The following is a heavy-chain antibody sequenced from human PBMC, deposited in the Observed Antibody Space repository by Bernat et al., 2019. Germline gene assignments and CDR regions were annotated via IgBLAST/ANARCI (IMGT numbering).Heavy chain of an antibody. Sequence: EVQLVEAGGGLGKPGGARRLTCAASGFSVSDYRMNWVRQAPGQGLEWVSIISTTSSYAYSADSVTGRFTISRATATNSLYLEMNSLRAEDTAVYYCAREGSSYCSGHSCYDNWLDPWGQGTLVTVSS. CDR2: ISTTSSYA. J-gene: IGHJ5*02. D-gene: IGHD2-2*01. V-gene: IGHV3-21*01. CDR1: GFSVSDYR. CDR3: AREGSSYCSGHSCYDNWLDP.